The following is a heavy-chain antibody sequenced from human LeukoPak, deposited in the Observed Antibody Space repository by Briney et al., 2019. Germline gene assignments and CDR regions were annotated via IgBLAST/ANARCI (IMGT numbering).Heavy chain of an antibody. V-gene: IGHV4-61*02. Sequence: PSETLSLTCTVSGASISSGSYYWSWIRQPAGKGLEWIGRIYTSGSTNYSPSLKTRVTISVDRSKNQFSLELSSVTAADTAVYYCARGLLMVYALMDVWGKGTTVTVSS. CDR2: IYTSGST. CDR3: ARGLLMVYALMDV. J-gene: IGHJ6*03. D-gene: IGHD2-8*01. CDR1: GASISSGSYY.